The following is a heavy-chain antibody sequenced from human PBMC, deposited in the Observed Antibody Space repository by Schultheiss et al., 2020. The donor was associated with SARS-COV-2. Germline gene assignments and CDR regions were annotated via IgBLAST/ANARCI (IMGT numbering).Heavy chain of an antibody. CDR3: AKSTTVTTLFDY. CDR1: GFTFSSYW. CDR2: ISGSGGST. D-gene: IGHD4-17*01. J-gene: IGHJ4*02. V-gene: IGHV3-23*01. Sequence: GGSLRLSCAASGFTFSSYWMSWVRQAPGKGLEWVSAISGSGGSTYYADSVKGRFTISRDNSKNTLYLQMNSLRAEDTAVYYCAKSTTVTTLFDYWGQGTLVTVSS.